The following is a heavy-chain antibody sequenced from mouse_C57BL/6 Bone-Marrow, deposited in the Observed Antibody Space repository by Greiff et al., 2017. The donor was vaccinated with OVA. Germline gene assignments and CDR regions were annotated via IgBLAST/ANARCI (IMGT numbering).Heavy chain of an antibody. CDR3: TVYGNSAMDY. J-gene: IGHJ4*01. D-gene: IGHD2-1*01. Sequence: VQLQQSGAELVRPGASVKLSCTASGFNIKDDYMHWVKQRPEQGLEWIGWIDPANGDTEYASKFQGKATITADTSSNTAYLQLSSLTSEDTAVYYCTVYGNSAMDYWGQGTSVTVSS. CDR1: GFNIKDDY. V-gene: IGHV14-4*01. CDR2: IDPANGDT.